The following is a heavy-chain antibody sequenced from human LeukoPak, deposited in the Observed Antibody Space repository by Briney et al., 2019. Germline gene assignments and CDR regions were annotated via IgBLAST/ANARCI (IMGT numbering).Heavy chain of an antibody. D-gene: IGHD3-3*01. CDR2: ISAYNGNT. Sequence: ASVKVSCKASGYTFTGYYMHWVRQAPGQGLEWMGWISAYNGNTNYAQKLQGRVTMTTDTSTSTAYMELRSLRSDDTAVYYCARVRTKRITIFGVVIPPDYWGQGTLVTVSS. J-gene: IGHJ4*02. V-gene: IGHV1-18*04. CDR3: ARVRTKRITIFGVVIPPDY. CDR1: GYTFTGYY.